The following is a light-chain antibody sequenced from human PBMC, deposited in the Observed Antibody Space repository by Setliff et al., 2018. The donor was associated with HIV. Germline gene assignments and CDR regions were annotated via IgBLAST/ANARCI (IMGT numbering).Light chain of an antibody. CDR2: EVK. CDR1: NSDIGTYDL. J-gene: IGLJ1*01. Sequence: QSVLTQPASVSGSPGQAITISCTGNNSDIGTYDLVSWYQQHPGRAPKLTIFEVKRRPSGVSNRFSGSKSGNTASLTISGLQAEDEADYYCCSYAGSYTYVFGTGTKVTVL. CDR3: CSYAGSYTYV. V-gene: IGLV2-23*02.